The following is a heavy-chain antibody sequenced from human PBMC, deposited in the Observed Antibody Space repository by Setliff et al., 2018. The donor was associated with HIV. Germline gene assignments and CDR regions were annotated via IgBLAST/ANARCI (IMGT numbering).Heavy chain of an antibody. CDR3: ANDYGDYGPGFEY. CDR1: GGSISSGGYS. CDR2: IFHSGRI. V-gene: IGHV4-30-2*02. D-gene: IGHD4-17*01. Sequence: PSETLSLTCAVSGGSISSGGYSWTWIRQPPGKGLEWIAYIFHSGRIYYNPTLKSRVTISVDTSKNQFSLKLSSVTAADTAVYYCANDYGDYGPGFEYWGQGRLVTVSS. J-gene: IGHJ4*02.